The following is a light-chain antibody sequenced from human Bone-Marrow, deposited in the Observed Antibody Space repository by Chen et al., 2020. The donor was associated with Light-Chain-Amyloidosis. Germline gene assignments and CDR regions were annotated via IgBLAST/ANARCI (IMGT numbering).Light chain of an antibody. CDR1: ALPKQY. CDR3: QSTDSTATYGV. Sequence: SYELTQPPSVSGSPGQTARIACSGDALPKQYVYWFQQKPGQAPVLVMYKDNERPSGIPERFSGSSSGTTVTLTISRVQTEDEADYYCQSTDSTATYGVFGGGTQLTVL. J-gene: IGLJ3*02. CDR2: KDN. V-gene: IGLV3-25*03.